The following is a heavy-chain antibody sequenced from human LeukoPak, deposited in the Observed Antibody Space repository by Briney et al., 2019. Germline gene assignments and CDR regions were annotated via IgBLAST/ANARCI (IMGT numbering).Heavy chain of an antibody. Sequence: AGGSLRLSCAASGFAFSGYAMNWVRQAPGKGLEWLSYISTASSTIYYADSVKGRFTISRDNSKNTLYLQMNSLRAEDTAVYYCARESIAAAGWRSLDPWGQGTLVTVSS. CDR2: ISTASSTI. CDR1: GFAFSGYA. D-gene: IGHD6-13*01. V-gene: IGHV3-48*04. J-gene: IGHJ5*02. CDR3: ARESIAAAGWRSLDP.